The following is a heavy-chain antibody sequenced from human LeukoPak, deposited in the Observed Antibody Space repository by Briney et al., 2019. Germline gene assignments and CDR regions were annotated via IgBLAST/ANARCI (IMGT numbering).Heavy chain of an antibody. CDR2: IDSDGDNT. CDR1: GFTFSGSW. D-gene: IGHD6-13*01. Sequence: PGGSLRLSCAASGFTFSGSWMHWVRQAPGKGLVWVSRIDSDGDNTVYADSVRGRFTTSRNNAENTLYLQMNSLRAEDTAVYYCARQSSRVGDSWFDPWGQGTLVTVSS. V-gene: IGHV3-74*01. J-gene: IGHJ5*02. CDR3: ARQSSRVGDSWFDP.